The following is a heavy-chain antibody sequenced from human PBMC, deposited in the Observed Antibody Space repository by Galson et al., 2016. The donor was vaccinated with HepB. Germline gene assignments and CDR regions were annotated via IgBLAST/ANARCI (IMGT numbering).Heavy chain of an antibody. Sequence: SLRLSCAASGSTFSSYWMHWVRQAPGKGLVWVSRINGDGSSTNYADSVKGRFTISRDNAKNTLYLQMNSLRDEDTAVYFCVRDRAVTNWFDPWGQGTLVTVSS. CDR2: INGDGSST. J-gene: IGHJ5*02. CDR3: VRDRAVTNWFDP. V-gene: IGHV3-74*01. D-gene: IGHD4-17*01. CDR1: GSTFSSYW.